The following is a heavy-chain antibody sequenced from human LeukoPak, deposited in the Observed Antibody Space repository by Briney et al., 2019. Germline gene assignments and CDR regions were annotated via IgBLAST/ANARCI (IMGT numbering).Heavy chain of an antibody. Sequence: PSETLSLTCTVSGGSISSYYWSWIRQPPGKGLEWIGYIYYSGSTNYSPPLKSRVTISVDTSKNQFSLKLSSVTAADTAVYYCARSMTTVTQLGFDPWGQGTLVTVSS. J-gene: IGHJ5*02. V-gene: IGHV4-59*08. CDR3: ARSMTTVTQLGFDP. D-gene: IGHD4-17*01. CDR2: IYYSGST. CDR1: GGSISSYY.